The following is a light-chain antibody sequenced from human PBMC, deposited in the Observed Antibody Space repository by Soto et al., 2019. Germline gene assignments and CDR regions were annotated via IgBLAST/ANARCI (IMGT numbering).Light chain of an antibody. CDR1: SSDIGGYNY. J-gene: IGLJ1*01. V-gene: IGLV2-14*03. CDR2: DVA. CDR3: SSYTGASGLYV. Sequence: QSALTQPASVSGSPGQSITISCTGTSSDIGGYNYVAWYQQHLGKAPKLIIYDVAVRPSGVANRFSGSKSGNTASLAISGLQAEDEAHYYCSSYTGASGLYVFGTGTKLTVL.